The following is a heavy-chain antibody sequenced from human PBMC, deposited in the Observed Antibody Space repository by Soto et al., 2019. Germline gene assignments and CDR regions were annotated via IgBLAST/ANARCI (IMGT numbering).Heavy chain of an antibody. CDR3: ARHPALLWFDY. CDR1: GGSISSIYY. CDR2: IYYSGST. Sequence: SETLSLTCTVSGGSISSIYYWGWICQPPGKGLEWIGSIYYSGSTYYNPSLKSRVTISVDTSKNQFSLKLSSVTAAVSAVYYCARHPALLWFDYWGQGTLVTVSS. V-gene: IGHV4-39*01. D-gene: IGHD2-15*01. J-gene: IGHJ4*02.